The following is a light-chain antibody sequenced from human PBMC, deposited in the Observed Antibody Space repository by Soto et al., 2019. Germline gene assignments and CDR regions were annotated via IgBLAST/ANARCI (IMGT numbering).Light chain of an antibody. CDR1: QSISSY. V-gene: IGKV1-39*01. Sequence: DIQMTQSPSSLSASVGDRVTITCRASQSISSYLNWYQQKPGKAPKLLIYAASSLQSGVPSRFSGSGSRTDFTLTISSLQPEDFATYSCQQSYSTPITFGQGTKLEIK. CDR3: QQSYSTPIT. J-gene: IGKJ2*01. CDR2: AAS.